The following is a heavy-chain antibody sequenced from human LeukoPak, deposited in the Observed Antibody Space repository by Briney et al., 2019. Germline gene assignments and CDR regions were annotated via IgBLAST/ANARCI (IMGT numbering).Heavy chain of an antibody. D-gene: IGHD2-8*01. V-gene: IGHV3-23*01. CDR2: TNSDGTTT. CDR3: AKQSYARSLGE. Sequence: RGSLRLSCATSGFPFSDFSMTWVRQAPGKGLEWISTTNSDGTTTYYAESVKGRFTISRDNSKNALYLQMSSLRVEDTAIYYCAKQSYARSLGEGGPGTLVTVSS. CDR1: GFPFSDFS. J-gene: IGHJ4*02.